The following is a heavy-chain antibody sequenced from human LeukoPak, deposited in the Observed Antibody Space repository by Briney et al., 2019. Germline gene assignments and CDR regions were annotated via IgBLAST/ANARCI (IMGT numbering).Heavy chain of an antibody. J-gene: IGHJ5*02. CDR1: GFTFSGYW. D-gene: IGHD1-26*01. Sequence: GGSLRLSCAASGFTFSGYWMHWVRQAPGKGLEWVSHINIDGATTNYADSVKGRFTISRDNAKNTLHFQMNSLRADDTAVYYCVRGAVGTGVWFDPWGQGTLVTVSS. CDR2: INIDGATT. V-gene: IGHV3-74*01. CDR3: VRGAVGTGVWFDP.